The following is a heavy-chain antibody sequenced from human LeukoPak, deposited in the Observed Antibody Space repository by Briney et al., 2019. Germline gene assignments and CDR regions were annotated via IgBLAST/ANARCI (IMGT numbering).Heavy chain of an antibody. D-gene: IGHD3-22*01. CDR3: AKVKYYCDSSGPFDY. CDR1: GFTFTSFG. CDR2: ISGSGGST. Sequence: GGTLRLSCAASGFTFTSFGMSWVRQAPGKGLEWVSTISGSGGSTYYADSVKGRFTISRDNSKSTLYLQMNSLRAEDTAVYYCAKVKYYCDSSGPFDYWGQGTLVTVSS. V-gene: IGHV3-23*01. J-gene: IGHJ4*02.